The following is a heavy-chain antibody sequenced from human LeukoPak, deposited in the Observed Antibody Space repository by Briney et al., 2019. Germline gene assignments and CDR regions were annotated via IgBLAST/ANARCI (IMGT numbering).Heavy chain of an antibody. CDR2: INPNSGGT. CDR1: GYTFTGYY. Sequence: ASVKVSCTASGYTFTGYYMHWVRQAPGQGLEWMGWINPNSGGTNYAQTFQGRVTMTRDTSISTAYMELSRLRSDDTAVYYCASPRSRRSGSYYYGMDVWGQGTTVTVSS. D-gene: IGHD1-26*01. J-gene: IGHJ6*02. CDR3: ASPRSRRSGSYYYGMDV. V-gene: IGHV1-2*02.